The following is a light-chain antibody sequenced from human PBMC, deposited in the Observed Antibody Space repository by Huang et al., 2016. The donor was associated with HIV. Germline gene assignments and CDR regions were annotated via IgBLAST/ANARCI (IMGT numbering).Light chain of an antibody. Sequence: EIVLTQSPATLSLSPGERATLSCRASQSVNNYLAWYQQKPGQAPRLLIYDASNRAAGIPARFSGSGSGTDFTLTISSLEPEDFALYYGHQRSNWPRTFGQGTKVEIK. CDR1: QSVNNY. J-gene: IGKJ1*01. CDR2: DAS. CDR3: HQRSNWPRT. V-gene: IGKV3-11*01.